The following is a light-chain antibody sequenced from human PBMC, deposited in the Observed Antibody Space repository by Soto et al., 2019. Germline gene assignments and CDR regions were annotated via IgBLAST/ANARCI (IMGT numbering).Light chain of an antibody. V-gene: IGKV3-20*01. Sequence: EIVLTQSPGTLSLSPGEGATLSCRASQSVRRNYLAWYQQKPGQAPRLLIYGASSRATGIPDRFSGSGSGTDFTLTISRLEPEDFAVYYCQHYGGSPLYTFGQGNKLEIK. J-gene: IGKJ2*01. CDR3: QHYGGSPLYT. CDR1: QSVRRNY. CDR2: GAS.